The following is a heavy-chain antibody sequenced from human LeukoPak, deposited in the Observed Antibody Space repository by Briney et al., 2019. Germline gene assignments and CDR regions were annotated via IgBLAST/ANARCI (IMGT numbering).Heavy chain of an antibody. V-gene: IGHV4-59*08. J-gene: IGHJ5*02. CDR2: IYYSGST. Sequence: SETLSLTCTVSGGSISSYYWSWIRQPPGKGLEWIGYIYYSGSTNYNPSLKSRVTMSADTSKNQFSLKLTSVTAADTAIYYCARLSMFRWFDPWGQGTLVTVSS. D-gene: IGHD3-10*02. CDR3: ARLSMFRWFDP. CDR1: GGSISSYY.